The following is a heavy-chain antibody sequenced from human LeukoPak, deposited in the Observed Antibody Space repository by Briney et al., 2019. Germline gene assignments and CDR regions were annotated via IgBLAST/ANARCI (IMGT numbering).Heavy chain of an antibody. CDR2: IYTSGST. J-gene: IGHJ6*03. V-gene: IGHV4-61*02. D-gene: IGHD5-12*01. Sequence: SETLSLTCTVSGGSISSGSYCWSWIRQPAGKGLEWIGRIYTSGSTNYNPSLKSRVTISVDTSKNQFSLKLSSVPAADTAVYYCARGWLRFYMDVWGKETTVTISS. CDR3: ARGWLRFYMDV. CDR1: GGSISSGSYC.